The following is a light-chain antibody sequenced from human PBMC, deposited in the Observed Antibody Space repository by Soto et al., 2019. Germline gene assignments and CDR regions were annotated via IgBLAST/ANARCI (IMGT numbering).Light chain of an antibody. CDR3: QSYDSSLSGYV. CDR2: GNS. J-gene: IGLJ1*01. Sequence: QSVLTQPPSVSGAPGQRVTISCTWSSSNIGAGYDVHWYQQLPGTAPKLLISGNSNRPSGVPDRFSGSKSGTSASLAITWLQAEDEADYYCQSYDSSLSGYVFGTGTKLTVL. V-gene: IGLV1-40*01. CDR1: SSNIGAGYD.